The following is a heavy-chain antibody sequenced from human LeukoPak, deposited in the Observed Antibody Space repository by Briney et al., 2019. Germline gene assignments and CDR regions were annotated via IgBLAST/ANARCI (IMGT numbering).Heavy chain of an antibody. CDR3: ARVGIADYYFDY. CDR2: ISSSSSYI. V-gene: IGHV3-21*01. CDR1: GFTSSSYS. D-gene: IGHD6-13*01. Sequence: GGSLRLSCAASGFTSSSYSMNWVRQAPGKGLEWVSSISSSSSYIYYADSVKGRFTISRGNAKNSLYLQMNSLRAEDTAVYYCARVGIADYYFDYWGQGTLVTVSS. J-gene: IGHJ4*02.